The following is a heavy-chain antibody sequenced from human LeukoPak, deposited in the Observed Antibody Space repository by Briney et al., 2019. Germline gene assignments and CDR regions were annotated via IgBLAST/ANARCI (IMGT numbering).Heavy chain of an antibody. CDR3: ATGGWGYYDSSGYSI. V-gene: IGHV1-18*01. Sequence: ASVKVSCKASGYTFTSYGISWVRQAPGQGLEWMGWISAYNGNTNYAQKLQGRVTMTTDTSTSTAYMELRSLRSDDTAVYYCATGGWGYYDSSGYSIWGQGTMVTVSS. J-gene: IGHJ3*02. CDR1: GYTFTSYG. CDR2: ISAYNGNT. D-gene: IGHD3-22*01.